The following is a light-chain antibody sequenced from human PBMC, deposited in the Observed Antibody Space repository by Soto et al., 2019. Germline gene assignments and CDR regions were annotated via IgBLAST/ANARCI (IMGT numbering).Light chain of an antibody. CDR2: AAS. CDR1: QSISRS. Sequence: DIQMTQSPSSLSASVGDRVTITCRASQSISRSLNWDQQEPGTAPKPLIYAASSLQSGVPSRYSGSGSGTEFTLTISSLQPEDFATYYRQQSYSTPIPFGQGTRLEIK. J-gene: IGKJ5*01. V-gene: IGKV1-39*01. CDR3: QQSYSTPIP.